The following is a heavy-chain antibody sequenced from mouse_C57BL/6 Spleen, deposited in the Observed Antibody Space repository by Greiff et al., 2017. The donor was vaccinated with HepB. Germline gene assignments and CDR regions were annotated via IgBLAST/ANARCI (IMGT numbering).Heavy chain of an antibody. V-gene: IGHV5-9-1*02. Sequence: EVMLVESGEGLVKPGGSLKLSCAASGFTFSSYAMSWVRQTPEKRLEWVAYISSGGDYIYYADTVKGRFTISRDNARNTLYLQMSSLKSEDTAMYYCTRDPEAGYYDYVYAMDYWGQGTSVTVSS. D-gene: IGHD2-4*01. CDR3: TRDPEAGYYDYVYAMDY. J-gene: IGHJ4*01. CDR2: ISSGGDYI. CDR1: GFTFSSYA.